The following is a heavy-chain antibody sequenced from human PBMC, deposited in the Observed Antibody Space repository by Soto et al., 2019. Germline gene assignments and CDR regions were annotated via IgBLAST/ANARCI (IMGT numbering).Heavy chain of an antibody. Sequence: GGSLRLSCAGSGFTFSSYSMNWVRQAPGKGLEWVSSIDGSSNHRYYADSVKGRFTISRDNAKSSLYLQMNSLRVEDTAVYYCATWVGYCRATLCQGYFQYWGQGTLVTVSS. CDR1: GFTFSSYS. J-gene: IGHJ1*01. CDR2: IDGSSNHR. D-gene: IGHD2-15*01. V-gene: IGHV3-21*01. CDR3: ATWVGYCRATLCQGYFQY.